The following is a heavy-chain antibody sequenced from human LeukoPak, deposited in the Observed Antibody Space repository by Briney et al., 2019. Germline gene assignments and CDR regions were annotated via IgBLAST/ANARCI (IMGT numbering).Heavy chain of an antibody. D-gene: IGHD5-24*01. V-gene: IGHV3-30*04. CDR2: ISYDGSNK. CDR3: AREIGYIFDY. J-gene: IGHJ4*02. CDR1: GFTFSSYA. Sequence: GGSLRLSCAASGFTFSSYAMHWVRQAPGKGLEWVAVISYDGSNKYYADSVKGRFTISRDNSKNTLYLQMNSLRAEDTAVYYCAREIGYIFDYWGQGTLVTVSS.